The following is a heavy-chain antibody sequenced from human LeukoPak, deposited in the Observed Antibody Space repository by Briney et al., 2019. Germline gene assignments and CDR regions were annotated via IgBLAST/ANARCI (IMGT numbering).Heavy chain of an antibody. J-gene: IGHJ4*02. V-gene: IGHV3-23*01. Sequence: GGSLRLSCEDSGFTFRSYEMNWVRQAPGKGLEWVSAISGSGGSTYYADSVKGRFIISRDNSKNTVYLQMNSLRPEDTAVYYCARGAFDWGQGTLVTVSS. CDR3: ARGAFD. CDR1: GFTFRSYE. CDR2: ISGSGGST.